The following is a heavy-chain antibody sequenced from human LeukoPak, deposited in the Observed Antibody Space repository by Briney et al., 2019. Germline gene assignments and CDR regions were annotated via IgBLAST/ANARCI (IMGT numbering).Heavy chain of an antibody. CDR1: GFTFSSYA. Sequence: PGGSLRLSCAASGFTFSSYAMSWVRQAPGKGLEWVANIKQDGSEKYYVDSVKGRFTISRDNAKNSLYLQMNSLRAEDTAVYYCGTTVTTGRRYWGQGTLVTVSS. V-gene: IGHV3-7*01. CDR3: GTTVTTGRRY. CDR2: IKQDGSEK. J-gene: IGHJ4*02. D-gene: IGHD4-17*01.